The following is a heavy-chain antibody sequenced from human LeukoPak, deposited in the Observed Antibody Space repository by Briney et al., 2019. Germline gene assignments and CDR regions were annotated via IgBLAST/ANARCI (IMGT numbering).Heavy chain of an antibody. Sequence: GGSLRLSCAASGFTFSSFNMNWVRQAPGKGLEWVANISSSGSAIYYADSVKGRFTISRDNAKNSLYLQMNSLRAEDTAVYYCARVSSTPALLPAAEDYWGQGTLVTVSS. D-gene: IGHD6-13*01. CDR1: GFTFSSFN. V-gene: IGHV3-48*01. CDR3: ARVSSTPALLPAAEDY. J-gene: IGHJ4*02. CDR2: ISSSGSAI.